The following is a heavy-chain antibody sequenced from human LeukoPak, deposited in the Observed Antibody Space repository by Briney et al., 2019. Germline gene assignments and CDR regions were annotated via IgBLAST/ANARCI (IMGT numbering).Heavy chain of an antibody. CDR1: GGSFSGYY. V-gene: IGHV4-34*01. D-gene: IGHD2-2*02. Sequence: SETLSLTCAVYGGSFSGYYWSWIRQPPGKGLEWIGEINHSGSTNHNPSLKSRVTISVDTSKNQFSLKLSSVTAADTAVYYCARERCSSTSCYRYYYYGMDVWGKGTTVTVSS. CDR2: INHSGST. J-gene: IGHJ6*04. CDR3: ARERCSSTSCYRYYYYGMDV.